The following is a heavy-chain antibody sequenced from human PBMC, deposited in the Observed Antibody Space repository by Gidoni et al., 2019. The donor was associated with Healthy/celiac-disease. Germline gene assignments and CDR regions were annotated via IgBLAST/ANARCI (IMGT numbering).Heavy chain of an antibody. Sequence: QVQLVESGGGVGQPGRSLRLSCAASGFTFSSYGMHWVRQAPGKGLEWVAVISYDGCNKYYADSVKGRFTISRDNSKNTLYLQMNSLRAEDTAVYYCAKVMGELLFDYWGQGTLVTVSS. CDR1: GFTFSSYG. D-gene: IGHD1-26*01. J-gene: IGHJ4*02. CDR3: AKVMGELLFDY. CDR2: ISYDGCNK. V-gene: IGHV3-30*18.